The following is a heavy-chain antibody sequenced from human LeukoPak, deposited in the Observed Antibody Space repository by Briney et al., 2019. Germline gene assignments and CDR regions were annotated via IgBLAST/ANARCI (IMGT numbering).Heavy chain of an antibody. J-gene: IGHJ4*02. CDR2: ISAYTGNT. Sequence: GASVKVSCKASGYTFINYGISWVRQAPGQGLEWMGWISAYTGNTNYAQKFQGRVTMTTDTSASTAYMELSRLRSDDTAVYYCAREGSGTLDYWGQGTLVTVSS. D-gene: IGHD3-10*01. CDR3: AREGSGTLDY. CDR1: GYTFINYG. V-gene: IGHV1-18*01.